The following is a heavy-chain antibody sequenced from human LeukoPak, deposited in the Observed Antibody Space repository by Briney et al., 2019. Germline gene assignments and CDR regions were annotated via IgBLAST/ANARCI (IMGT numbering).Heavy chain of an antibody. CDR2: ISGSGGST. CDR1: GLTFSSYA. V-gene: IGHV3-23*01. J-gene: IGHJ4*02. CDR3: AKAHLRFVYYFDY. D-gene: IGHD3-10*01. Sequence: GGSLRLSCAASGLTFSSYAMSWVRQAPGKGLEWVSAISGSGGSTYYADSVKGRFTISRDNSKNTLYLQMNSLRAEDTAVYYCAKAHLRFVYYFDYWGQGTLVTVSS.